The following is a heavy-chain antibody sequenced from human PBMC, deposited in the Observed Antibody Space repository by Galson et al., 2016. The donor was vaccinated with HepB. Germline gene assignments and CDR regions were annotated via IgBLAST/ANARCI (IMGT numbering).Heavy chain of an antibody. J-gene: IGHJ4*02. CDR1: GFIFGSHT. V-gene: IGHV3-48*02. D-gene: IGHD1-1*01. CDR2: ISHASTTL. CDR3: VRGPSETNFPYYFDH. Sequence: SLRLSCAASGFIFGSHTMDWVRQSPGKGLEWIAYISHASTTLYYADSVKGRFTISRDNAKSSIYLQMNNLRDDDTATYYCVRGPSETNFPYYFDHWGQGALVTVSS.